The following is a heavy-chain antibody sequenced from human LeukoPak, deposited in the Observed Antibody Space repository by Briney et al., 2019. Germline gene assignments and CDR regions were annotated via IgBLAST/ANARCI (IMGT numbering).Heavy chain of an antibody. D-gene: IGHD6-13*01. CDR3: ARAQSLTAPAGTFANS. Sequence: GASVKASCKASGYTFTSYYMHWVRRAPGQGFEWMGWINPNSGDTYYTQSFQGRVTMTRDTSISTAYMELSSLRSDDTAVYYCARAQSLTAPAGTFANSWGQGTLVTVTS. CDR2: INPNSGDT. J-gene: IGHJ4*02. V-gene: IGHV1-2*02. CDR1: GYTFTSYY.